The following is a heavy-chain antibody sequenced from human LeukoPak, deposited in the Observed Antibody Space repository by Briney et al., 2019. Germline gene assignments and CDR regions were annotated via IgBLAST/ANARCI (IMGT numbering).Heavy chain of an antibody. D-gene: IGHD6-19*01. J-gene: IGHJ4*02. CDR1: GFTFSSYA. V-gene: IGHV3-23*01. Sequence: GGSLRLSCAASGFTFSSYAMSWVRQAPGKGLEWVSAISGSGGSTYYADSVKGRFTISRDNSKDTLYLQMNSLRAEDTAVYYCAKDGGIAVAGTPDYWGQGILVTVSS. CDR3: AKDGGIAVAGTPDY. CDR2: ISGSGGST.